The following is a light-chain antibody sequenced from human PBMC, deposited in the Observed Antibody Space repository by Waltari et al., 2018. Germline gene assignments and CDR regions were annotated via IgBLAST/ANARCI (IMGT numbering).Light chain of an antibody. CDR1: SSDIGAYDY. Sequence: QSALTQPASVSGSPGQSITISCIGTSSDIGAYDYVSWYQQTPGKAPKLLIYDVTKWPSRISNRFSGSKSGNTASLTISGLQTEDEAHYYCSSFTSSTTWVFGGGTKVTVL. CDR3: SSFTSSTTWV. J-gene: IGLJ3*02. V-gene: IGLV2-14*03. CDR2: DVT.